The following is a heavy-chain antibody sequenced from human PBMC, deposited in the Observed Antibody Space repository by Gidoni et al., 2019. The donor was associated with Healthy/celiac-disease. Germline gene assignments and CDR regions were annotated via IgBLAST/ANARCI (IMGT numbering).Heavy chain of an antibody. Sequence: EVQLVESGGGLVQPGGSMRRSCAAAGSTFSSFGMSWVRQAPGKGLEWVANIRQDGSEKYYVDSGKGRFTVSRDNTKNSLYLQINGLRAEDTAVYYCARAYSSGWSDYWGQGTRVTVSS. J-gene: IGHJ4*02. CDR2: IRQDGSEK. CDR1: GSTFSSFG. V-gene: IGHV3-7*03. CDR3: ARAYSSGWSDY. D-gene: IGHD6-19*01.